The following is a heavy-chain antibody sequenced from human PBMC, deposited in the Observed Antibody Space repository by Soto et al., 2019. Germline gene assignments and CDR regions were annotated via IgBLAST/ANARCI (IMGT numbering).Heavy chain of an antibody. J-gene: IGHJ3*02. CDR3: AKGGSGSYSNAFDI. Sequence: SETLSLTCAVSGDSISSGGYSWNWIRQPPGKGLEWIGYIYDSGKTYYNPSLKSRVTISVDTSKNQFSLKLSSVTAADTAVYYCAKGGSGSYSNAFDIWGQGTMVTVSS. V-gene: IGHV4-30-2*03. CDR2: IYDSGKT. D-gene: IGHD3-10*01. CDR1: GDSISSGGYS.